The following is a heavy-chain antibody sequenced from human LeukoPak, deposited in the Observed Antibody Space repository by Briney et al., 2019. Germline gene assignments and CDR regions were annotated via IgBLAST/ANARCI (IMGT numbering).Heavy chain of an antibody. CDR1: GFTFNNYW. CDR2: IKPDGSQK. J-gene: IGHJ4*02. Sequence: GGSLRLSCVASGFTFNNYWMDWVRQAPGKGLEWVASIKPDGSQKDYVDSVKGRFTISRDNSKNTLYLQMNSLRAEDTAVYYCAKDDRIQARRYSYNYWGQGTLVTVSS. D-gene: IGHD5-18*01. V-gene: IGHV3-7*03. CDR3: AKDDRIQARRYSYNY.